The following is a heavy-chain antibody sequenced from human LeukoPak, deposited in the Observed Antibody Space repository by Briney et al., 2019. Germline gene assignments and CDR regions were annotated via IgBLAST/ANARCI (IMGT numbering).Heavy chain of an antibody. Sequence: SETLSLTCTVCGESSNPYYWDWSRQAAGEGLEWIGHIYKSGTTKFNPSLTSRVAMSLDTSRNQCSLKLRSVTAADTDVYFCARSFLDYMDVWGKGTTVTVAS. CDR1: GESSNPYY. V-gene: IGHV4-4*07. CDR2: IYKSGTT. J-gene: IGHJ6*03. CDR3: ARSFLDYMDV. D-gene: IGHD2/OR15-2a*01.